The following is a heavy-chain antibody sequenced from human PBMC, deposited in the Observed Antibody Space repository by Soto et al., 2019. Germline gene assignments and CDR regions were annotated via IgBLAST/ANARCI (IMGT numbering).Heavy chain of an antibody. V-gene: IGHV1-69*09. Sequence: QVQPVQSGAEVKKPESSVKVSCKTSGGTFVRHVISWVRQAPGQGPEWMGKINPLSGIPNYAQKFQDRVTFTADTDSSTAYMELSSLRSDDTAVYYCATPACAATWCSPSHNLDHWGQGTLVTVSS. CDR2: INPLSGIP. J-gene: IGHJ4*02. CDR1: GGTFVRHV. CDR3: ATPACAATWCSPSHNLDH. D-gene: IGHD2-2*01.